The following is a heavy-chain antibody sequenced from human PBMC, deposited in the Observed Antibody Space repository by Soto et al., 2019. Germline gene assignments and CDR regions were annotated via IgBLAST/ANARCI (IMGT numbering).Heavy chain of an antibody. J-gene: IGHJ3*02. CDR1: GFTFSSYW. V-gene: IGHV3-74*01. CDR2: INSDGSST. Sequence: GGSLRLSCAASGFTFSSYWMHWVRQAPGKGLVWVSRINSDGSSTSYADSVKGRFTISRDNAKNTLYLQMNSLRAEDTAVYYCARRYYDSSGDAFDIWGQGTMVTVSS. CDR3: ARRYYDSSGDAFDI. D-gene: IGHD3-22*01.